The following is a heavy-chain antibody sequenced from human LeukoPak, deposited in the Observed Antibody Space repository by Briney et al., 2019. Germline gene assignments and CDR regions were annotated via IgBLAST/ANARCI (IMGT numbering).Heavy chain of an antibody. Sequence: GGSLRLSCAASGFTFSSYWMHWVRHAPGKGLVWVSRLNIDGSSTSYADSVKGRFTISRDNAKDTLYLRMNSLRVEDTAVYYCARTYYDTTGPPGYWGQGTLVTVSS. CDR3: ARTYYDTTGPPGY. CDR1: GFTFSSYW. D-gene: IGHD3-22*01. CDR2: LNIDGSST. J-gene: IGHJ4*02. V-gene: IGHV3-74*01.